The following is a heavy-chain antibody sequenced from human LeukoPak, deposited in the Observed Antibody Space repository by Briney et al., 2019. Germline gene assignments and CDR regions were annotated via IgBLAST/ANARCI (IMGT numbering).Heavy chain of an antibody. CDR2: IYTGGGT. J-gene: IGHJ4*02. V-gene: IGHV3-53*01. CDR3: ARDRGDGSGTYCDY. CDR1: GFTVSSNY. Sequence: GGSLRLSCAASGFTVSSNYMSWVRQAPGQGLEWVSVIYTGGGTSYADSVKGRFTISRDNSKNTLYLQMNSLRDEDTAVYYCARDRGDGSGTYCDYWGRGTLVTVSS. D-gene: IGHD3-10*01.